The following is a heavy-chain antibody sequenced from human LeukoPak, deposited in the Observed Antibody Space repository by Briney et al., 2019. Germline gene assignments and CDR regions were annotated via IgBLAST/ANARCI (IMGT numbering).Heavy chain of an antibody. CDR3: AQGFSSGWYPY. V-gene: IGHV3-23*01. J-gene: IGHJ4*02. CDR1: GFSVSSFG. CDR2: ISLNGETT. D-gene: IGHD6-19*01. Sequence: GGSLRLSCAVSGFSVSSFGMSWVRQAPGKGLEWISAISLNGETTWYADSVKGRFTISRDNSKNTLYLQLTNLRAEDTAVYYCAQGFSSGWYPYWGQGSLVSVSS.